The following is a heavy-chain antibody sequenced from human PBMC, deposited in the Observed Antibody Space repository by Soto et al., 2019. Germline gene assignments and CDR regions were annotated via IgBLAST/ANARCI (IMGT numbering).Heavy chain of an antibody. CDR1: GFTFSSYG. J-gene: IGHJ3*02. CDR3: AKLAPFDI. V-gene: IGHV3-30*18. CDR2: ISYDGSNK. Sequence: GGSLRLSCAASGFTFSSYGMHWVRQAPGKGLEWVAVISYDGSNKYYADSVKGRFTISRDNSKNTLYLQMNSLRAEDTAVYYCAKLAPFDIWGQGTMVTVSS.